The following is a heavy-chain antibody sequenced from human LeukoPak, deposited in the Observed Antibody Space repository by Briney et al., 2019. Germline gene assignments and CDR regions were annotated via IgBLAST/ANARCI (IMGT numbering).Heavy chain of an antibody. Sequence: GGSLRLSCSVSGFTFGNYAMHWVRQAPGKGLDWVSLISGDGGSTYYADPVKGRFTISRDNSKNSLYLQMNSLRTEDTALYYCAKSEAGYGYGKLYYYYYYMDVWGTGTTVTVSS. J-gene: IGHJ6*03. V-gene: IGHV3-43*02. D-gene: IGHD5-18*01. CDR2: ISGDGGST. CDR1: GFTFGNYA. CDR3: AKSEAGYGYGKLYYYYYYMDV.